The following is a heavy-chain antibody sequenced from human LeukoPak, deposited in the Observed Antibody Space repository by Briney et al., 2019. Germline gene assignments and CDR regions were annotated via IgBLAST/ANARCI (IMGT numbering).Heavy chain of an antibody. CDR3: ARDARFLEWLLCDY. V-gene: IGHV1-69*04. J-gene: IGHJ4*02. D-gene: IGHD3-3*01. CDR1: GGTFSSYA. Sequence: ASVKVSCKASGGTFSSYAISWVRQAPGQGLEWMGRIIPILGIANYAQKFQGRVTITADKSTSTAYMELRSLRSDDTAVYYCARDARFLEWLLCDYWGQGTLVTVSS. CDR2: IIPILGIA.